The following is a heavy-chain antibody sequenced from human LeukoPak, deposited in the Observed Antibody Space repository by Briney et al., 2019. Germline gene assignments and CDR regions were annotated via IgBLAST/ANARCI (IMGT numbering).Heavy chain of an antibody. CDR3: VRDGEGVAISVNYWFDP. J-gene: IGHJ5*02. D-gene: IGHD3-10*01. V-gene: IGHV1-46*01. CDR1: GYTFTDYY. CDR2: SNPSGST. Sequence: ASVKVSCKASGYTFTDYYIHWVRQAPGQGPEWMGISNPSGSTTYAPKFQGRVTMTRDTTISTAYMELRSLRSEDTAVYYCVRDGEGVAISVNYWFDPWGQGTLVTVSS.